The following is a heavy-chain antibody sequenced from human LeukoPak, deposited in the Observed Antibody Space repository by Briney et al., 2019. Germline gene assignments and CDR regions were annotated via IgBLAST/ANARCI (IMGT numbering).Heavy chain of an antibody. V-gene: IGHV3-53*01. CDR3: ARLQGNWYIPA. CDR2: IYSGGTT. Sequence: GGSLRLSCAASGXTVSSNYMTWVRQAPGKGLEWVSVIYSGGTTYYADSVKGRFTISRDISKNTLYLQMNSLRADDTAVYYCARLQGNWYIPAWGQGTLVTVSS. J-gene: IGHJ5*02. CDR1: GXTVSSNY. D-gene: IGHD6-13*01.